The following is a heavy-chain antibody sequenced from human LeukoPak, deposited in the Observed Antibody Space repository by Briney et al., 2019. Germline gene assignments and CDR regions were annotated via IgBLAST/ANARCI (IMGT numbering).Heavy chain of an antibody. D-gene: IGHD5-12*01. CDR2: ISGSGAST. Sequence: PGGSLRLSCAGSGFPFSSYAMSWVRQAPGKGLEWVSAISGSGASTFYADSVKGRFTISRDNSKNTLYLQMNSLRAEDTAVYYCARDNGIVAPSIPLDYWGQGTLVTVSS. CDR1: GFPFSSYA. CDR3: ARDNGIVAPSIPLDY. V-gene: IGHV3-23*01. J-gene: IGHJ4*02.